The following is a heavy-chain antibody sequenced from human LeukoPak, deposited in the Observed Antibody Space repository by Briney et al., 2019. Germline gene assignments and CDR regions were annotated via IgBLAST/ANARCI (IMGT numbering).Heavy chain of an antibody. Sequence: ASVKVPCKASGYTFTGYYMHWVRQAPGQGLEWMGRINPNSGGTNYAQKFQGRVTMTRDTSICTTYMELSRLSSEDTAVYYCARAGTGYCSGGSCYSGASFDYWGQGTLVTVSS. CDR2: INPNSGGT. CDR1: GYTFTGYY. J-gene: IGHJ4*02. V-gene: IGHV1-2*06. CDR3: ARAGTGYCSGGSCYSGASFDY. D-gene: IGHD2-15*01.